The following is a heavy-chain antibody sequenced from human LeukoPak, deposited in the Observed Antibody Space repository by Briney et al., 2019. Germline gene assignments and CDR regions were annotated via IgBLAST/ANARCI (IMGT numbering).Heavy chain of an antibody. CDR2: ISSSSSYI. D-gene: IGHD1-26*01. V-gene: IGHV3-21*01. J-gene: IGHJ4*02. CDR3: ARDSGVGATNY. CDR1: GFTFSSYS. Sequence: GGSLRLSCAAYGFTFSSYSMNWVRQAPGKGLEWVSSISSSSSYIYYADSVKGRFTISRDNAKNSLYLQMNSLRAEDTAVYYCARDSGVGATNYWGQGTLVTVSS.